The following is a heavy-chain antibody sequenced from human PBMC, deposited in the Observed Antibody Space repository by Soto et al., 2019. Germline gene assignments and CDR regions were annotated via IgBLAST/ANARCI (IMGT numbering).Heavy chain of an antibody. Sequence: QVQLVESGGGVVQPGRSLRLSCAASGFTFSSYGMHWVRQAPGKGPEWVAVISYDGSNKYYADSVKGRFTISRDNSKNTLYLQMNSLRTEDTAVYYCAKGTDGGDWGQGTLVTVSS. J-gene: IGHJ4*02. CDR1: GFTFSSYG. CDR3: AKGTDGGD. CDR2: ISYDGSNK. V-gene: IGHV3-30*18. D-gene: IGHD3-16*01.